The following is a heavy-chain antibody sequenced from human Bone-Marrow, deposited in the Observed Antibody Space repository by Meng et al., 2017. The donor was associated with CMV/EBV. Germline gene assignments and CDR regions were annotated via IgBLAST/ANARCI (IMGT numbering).Heavy chain of an antibody. CDR3: ARTYYDYVWRINWFDP. CDR1: GGSLISYY. V-gene: IGHV4-59*01. Sequence: SETLSLTCTVSGGSLISYYWSWVRQPPGKGLEWIGYIYYTGSTNYNPSLKSRVTISVDTSKNQFSLRLSSVTAADTAVYFCARTYYDYVWRINWFDPWGQGNLVTVSS. CDR2: IYYTGST. J-gene: IGHJ5*02. D-gene: IGHD3-16*01.